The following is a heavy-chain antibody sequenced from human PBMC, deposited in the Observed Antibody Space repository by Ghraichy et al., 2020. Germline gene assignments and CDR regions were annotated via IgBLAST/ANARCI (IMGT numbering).Heavy chain of an antibody. CDR2: ISAYNGNT. J-gene: IGHJ4*02. V-gene: IGHV1-18*01. Sequence: ASVKVSCKASGYTFTSYGISWVRQAPGQGLEWMGWISAYNGNTNYAQMLQGRVTMTTDTSTSTAYMELRSLRSDDTAVYYCAREGVKYSSGWYLYDYWGQGTLVTVSS. CDR1: GYTFTSYG. CDR3: AREGVKYSSGWYLYDY. D-gene: IGHD6-19*01.